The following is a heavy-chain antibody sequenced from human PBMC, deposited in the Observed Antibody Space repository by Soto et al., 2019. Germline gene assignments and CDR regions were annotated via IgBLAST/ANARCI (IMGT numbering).Heavy chain of an antibody. D-gene: IGHD6-19*01. CDR1: GESFSGYY. CDR2: VNHSGST. V-gene: IGHV4-34*01. CDR3: ARVGSSGWYEDYYYGMDV. J-gene: IGHJ6*02. Sequence: PSETLSLTCAVYGESFSGYYWSWIRQPPGKGLEWIGEVNHSGSTNYSPSLKSRVTISVDTSKNQFSLRLSSVTAADTAVYYCARVGSSGWYEDYYYGMDVWGQGTTVTVSS.